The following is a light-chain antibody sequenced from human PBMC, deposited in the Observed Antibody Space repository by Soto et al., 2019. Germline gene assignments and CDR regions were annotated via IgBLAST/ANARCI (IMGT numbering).Light chain of an antibody. CDR1: SSNIGKNY. J-gene: IGLJ2*01. Sequence: SVLTQPPSASGTPGQRVTISCSGSSSNIGKNYVYWYQQLPGTAPKLLIYSVNQRPSGVPDRFSGSKSGTSASLAIGGLRSEDEADYYCAAWDDSLRGLVFGGGTKVTVL. CDR2: SVN. CDR3: AAWDDSLRGLV. V-gene: IGLV1-47*02.